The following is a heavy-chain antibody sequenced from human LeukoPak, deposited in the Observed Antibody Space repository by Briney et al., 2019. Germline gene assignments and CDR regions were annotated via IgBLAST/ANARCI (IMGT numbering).Heavy chain of an antibody. CDR2: ISSSSSYI. D-gene: IGHD6-19*01. V-gene: IGHV3-21*01. CDR3: ARDLKIGWSPGGLDY. J-gene: IGHJ4*02. Sequence: GGSLRLSCAASGFTFNIYSMDWVRQAPGKGLEWVSSISSSSSYIYYADSVKGRFTISRDNAKNSLYLQMNSLRAEDTAVYYCARDLKIGWSPGGLDYWGQGTLVTVSS. CDR1: GFTFNIYS.